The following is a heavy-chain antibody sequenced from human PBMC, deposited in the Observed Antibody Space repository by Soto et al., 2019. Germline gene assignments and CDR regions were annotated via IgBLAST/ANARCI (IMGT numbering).Heavy chain of an antibody. CDR3: ARDGQDTATSGGAFDI. J-gene: IGHJ3*02. CDR1: GYTFTSYG. CDR2: ISAYNGNT. V-gene: IGHV1-18*01. Sequence: ASVKVSCKASGYTFTSYGISWVRQAPGQGLEWMGWISAYNGNTNYAQKLQGRVTMTTDTSTSTAYMELRSLRSDDTAVYYCARDGQDTATSGGAFDIWGQGTMVTVSS. D-gene: IGHD5-18*01.